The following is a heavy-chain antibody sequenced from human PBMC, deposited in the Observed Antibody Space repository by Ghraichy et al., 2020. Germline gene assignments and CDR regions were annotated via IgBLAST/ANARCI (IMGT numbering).Heavy chain of an antibody. CDR2: IYYSGST. V-gene: IGHV4-31*03. CDR1: GGSISSGGYY. CDR3: ARGVVSLEFDY. Sequence: SETLSLTCTVSGGSISSGGYYWSWIRQHPGKGLEWIGYIYYSGSTYYNPSLKSRVTISVDTSKNQFSLKLSSVTAADTAVYYCARGVVSLEFDYWGQGTLVTVSS. D-gene: IGHD3-22*01. J-gene: IGHJ4*02.